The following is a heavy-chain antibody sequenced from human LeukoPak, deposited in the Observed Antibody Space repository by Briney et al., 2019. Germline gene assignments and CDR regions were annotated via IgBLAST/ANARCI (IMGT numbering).Heavy chain of an antibody. CDR2: IYPGDSDT. CDR3: ARRTYSRSSFDY. CDR1: GYSFTSHW. J-gene: IGHJ4*02. V-gene: IGHV5-51*01. Sequence: GESLKISCTASGYSFTSHWIAWMRQMPGKGLEWMGIIYPGDSDTRYSPSFQGQVTISADKSITTAYLQWSSLKASDTAMYYCARRTYSRSSFDYWGQGTLVTVSS. D-gene: IGHD6-6*01.